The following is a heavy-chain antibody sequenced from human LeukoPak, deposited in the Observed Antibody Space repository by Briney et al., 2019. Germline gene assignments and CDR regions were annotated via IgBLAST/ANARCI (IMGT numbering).Heavy chain of an antibody. D-gene: IGHD1-1*01. CDR1: GFTFSSYS. J-gene: IGHJ4*02. CDR2: ISNSGSYI. CDR3: ARVDTTLSYKLDY. V-gene: IGHV3-21*04. Sequence: GGSLRLSCAASGFTFSSYSMNWVRQAPGKGLEWVSSISNSGSYIYYSDSLKGRFTISRDNAKNSLYLQMNNLRAEDTAMYYCARVDTTLSYKLDYWGQGTLVTVSS.